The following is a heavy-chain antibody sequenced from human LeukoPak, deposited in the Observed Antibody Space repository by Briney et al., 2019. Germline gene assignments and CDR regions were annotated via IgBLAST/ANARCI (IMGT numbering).Heavy chain of an antibody. J-gene: IGHJ4*02. Sequence: ASVKVSCKASRYTFTSYGINWVRQATGLGLEWMGWMNPNSGSTGSAQKFRGRVTMTRSTSISTVYMELSSLRSEDTAFYYCARGRGYHHDYWGQGTLVTVSS. CDR3: ARGRGYHHDY. CDR2: MNPNSGST. CDR1: RYTFTSYG. V-gene: IGHV1-8*01. D-gene: IGHD6-25*01.